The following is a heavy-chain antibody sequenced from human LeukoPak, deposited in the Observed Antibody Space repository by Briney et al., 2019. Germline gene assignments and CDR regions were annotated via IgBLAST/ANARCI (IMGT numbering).Heavy chain of an antibody. CDR2: ISSNGGST. D-gene: IGHD2-15*01. CDR3: VKDRNIVVVVAATLLLDY. Sequence: GGSLGLSCSASGFTFSSYAMHWVRQAPGKGLEYVSAISSNGGSTYYADSVKGRFTISRDNSKNTLYLQMSSLRAEDTAVYYCVKDRNIVVVVAATLLLDYWGQGTRVTVSS. V-gene: IGHV3-64D*06. CDR1: GFTFSSYA. J-gene: IGHJ4*02.